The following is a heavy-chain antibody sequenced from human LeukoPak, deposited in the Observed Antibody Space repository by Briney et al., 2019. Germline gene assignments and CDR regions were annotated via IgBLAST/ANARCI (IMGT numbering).Heavy chain of an antibody. CDR3: GLGASPSSAYYYYMDV. CDR2: IIPIFGTA. CDR1: GGTFSSYA. Sequence: GSSVKVSCKASGGTFSSYAISWVRQAPGQGLEWMGGIIPIFGTANYAQKFQGRVTITADESTSTAYMELSSLRSEDTAVYYCGLGASPSSAYYYYMDVWGKGTTVTVSS. J-gene: IGHJ6*03. V-gene: IGHV1-69*01. D-gene: IGHD1-26*01.